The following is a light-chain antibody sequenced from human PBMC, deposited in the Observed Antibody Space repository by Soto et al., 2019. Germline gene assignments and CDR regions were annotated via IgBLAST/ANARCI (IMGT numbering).Light chain of an antibody. CDR3: QSYDNSLSGSWV. J-gene: IGLJ3*02. CDR2: EVS. Sequence: QSALTQPASVSGSPGQSITISCTGTSSDIGNYDFVSWYQQVPGTAPKAMIYEVSSRPSGVSNRFSGSKSGNTASLTISGLQAEDEAYYYCQSYDNSLSGSWVFGGGTQLTVL. V-gene: IGLV2-14*01. CDR1: SSDIGNYDF.